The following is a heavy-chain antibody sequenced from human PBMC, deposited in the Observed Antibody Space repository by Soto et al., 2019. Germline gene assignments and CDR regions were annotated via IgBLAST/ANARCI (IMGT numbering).Heavy chain of an antibody. Sequence: GGSLRLSCTASGFTFGDYAMSWFRQAPGKGLEWVGFIRSKAYGGTTEYAASVKGRFTISRDDSKSIAYLQMNSLKTEDTAVYYCTRDTEKVEYQLLWGPNWFDPWGQGTLVTVSS. CDR2: IRSKAYGGTT. J-gene: IGHJ5*02. D-gene: IGHD2-2*01. V-gene: IGHV3-49*03. CDR3: TRDTEKVEYQLLWGPNWFDP. CDR1: GFTFGDYA.